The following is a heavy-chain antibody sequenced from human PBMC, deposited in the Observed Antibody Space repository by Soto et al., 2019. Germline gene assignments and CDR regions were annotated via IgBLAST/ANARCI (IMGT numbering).Heavy chain of an antibody. V-gene: IGHV2-5*02. CDR2: IYWDDDK. CDR3: AHRGKPAAIFYCSGGSCYDGDNWFDP. D-gene: IGHD2-15*01. CDR1: GFSLSTSGVG. J-gene: IGHJ5*02. Sequence: GSGPTLVNPTQTLTLTCTFSGFSLSTSGVGVGWIRQPPGKALEWLALIYWDDDKRYSPSLKSRLTITKDTSKNQVVLTMTNMDPVDTATYYCAHRGKPAAIFYCSGGSCYDGDNWFDPWGQGTLVTVSS.